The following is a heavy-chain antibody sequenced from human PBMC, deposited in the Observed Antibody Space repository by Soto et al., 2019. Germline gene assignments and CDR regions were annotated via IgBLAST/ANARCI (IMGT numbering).Heavy chain of an antibody. D-gene: IGHD2-15*01. Sequence: TLSLTCAVSSGSISSSNWWSWVRQPPGKGLEWIGEIYHSGSTNYNPSLKSRVTISVDKSKNQFSLKLSSVTAADTAVYYCAAPYCSGGSCYSGWFDPWGQGTLVTVSS. CDR2: IYHSGST. CDR3: AAPYCSGGSCYSGWFDP. CDR1: SGSISSSNW. V-gene: IGHV4-4*02. J-gene: IGHJ5*02.